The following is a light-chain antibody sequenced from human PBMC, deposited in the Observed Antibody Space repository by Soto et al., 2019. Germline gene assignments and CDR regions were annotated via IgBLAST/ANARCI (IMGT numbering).Light chain of an antibody. CDR1: SSDVGSSNL. Sequence: QSALTQPASVSASPGQSITISCTGTSSDVGSSNLVSWYQHHPGKAPKLIIYEGSRRPSGVSGRFSGSKSGNTASLTISGLHADDDADYYCCSFGRSITFYAFGTGTKVTVL. CDR2: EGS. V-gene: IGLV2-23*01. CDR3: CSFGRSITFYA. J-gene: IGLJ1*01.